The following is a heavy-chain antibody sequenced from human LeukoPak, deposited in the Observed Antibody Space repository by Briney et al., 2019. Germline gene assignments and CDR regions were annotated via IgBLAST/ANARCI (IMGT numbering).Heavy chain of an antibody. CDR3: ATYSSSYYYFVY. Sequence: GGSLRLSCAASGFTFSNAYMSWVRQAPGKGVEWVGRIKSKAHGGTTEYAAPVKVRFTISRDDSKNTLFLQMNSLQTEDAALYYCATYSSSYYYFVYWGQGTLVTVSS. V-gene: IGHV3-15*01. J-gene: IGHJ4*02. D-gene: IGHD6-13*01. CDR1: GFTFSNAY. CDR2: IKSKAHGGTT.